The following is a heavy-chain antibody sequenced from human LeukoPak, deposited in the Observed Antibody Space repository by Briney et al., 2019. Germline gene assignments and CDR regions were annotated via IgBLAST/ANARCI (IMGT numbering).Heavy chain of an antibody. Sequence: ASVKVSCEASGYTFTGYYMHWVRQAPGQGLEWMGWINPNSGGTNYAQKFQGRVTMTRDTSISTAYMELSRLRSDDTAVYYCARGPSEIYYYYYYMDVWGKGTTVTVSS. CDR2: INPNSGGT. V-gene: IGHV1-2*02. CDR3: ARGPSEIYYYYYYMDV. CDR1: GYTFTGYY. J-gene: IGHJ6*03.